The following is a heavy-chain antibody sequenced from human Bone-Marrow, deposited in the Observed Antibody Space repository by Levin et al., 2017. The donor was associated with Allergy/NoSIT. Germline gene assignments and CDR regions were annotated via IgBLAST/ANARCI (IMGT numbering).Heavy chain of an antibody. Sequence: QTGGSLRLSCAASGFTFSSYAMSWVRQAPGKGLEWVSTIGESGSTTYYVDSVKGRFTISRDNSKNTLFLQMNSLRADDTAIYYCARYGHSGDGDFDYWGQGTLVTVSS. J-gene: IGHJ4*02. CDR2: IGESGSTT. CDR1: GFTFSSYA. CDR3: ARYGHSGDGDFDY. D-gene: IGHD6-25*01. V-gene: IGHV3-23*01.